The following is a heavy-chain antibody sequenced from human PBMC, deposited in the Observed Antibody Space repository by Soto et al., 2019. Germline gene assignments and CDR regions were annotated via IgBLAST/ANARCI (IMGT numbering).Heavy chain of an antibody. J-gene: IGHJ4*02. CDR3: AKEMKCGEMTTIHYFDS. D-gene: IGHD4-17*01. CDR2: ISLNSDTI. CDR1: GFTADDYA. Sequence: EVQLVESGGGLVQPGRSLRLSCVASGFTADDYAMHWVRQAPGKGLEWISGISLNSDTIDYADSVKGRFTTSRDNAKNSLFPKMNSLRPEDTALYYCAKEMKCGEMTTIHYFDSWRQGTLVTVSS. V-gene: IGHV3-9*02.